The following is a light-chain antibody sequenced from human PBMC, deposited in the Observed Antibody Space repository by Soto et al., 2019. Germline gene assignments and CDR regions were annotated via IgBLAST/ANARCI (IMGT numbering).Light chain of an antibody. CDR2: GAS. V-gene: IGKV3-20*01. CDR3: QQYGNSPPFT. CDR1: QTITRNF. J-gene: IGKJ3*01. Sequence: EIVLTQSPGTLSLSPGERATLSCRASQTITRNFLAWYQQKPGQAPRLLMYGASSRATGIPDRFSGGGSETDFTLTISRLEPEDFAVYYCQQYGNSPPFTFDPGTKVDIK.